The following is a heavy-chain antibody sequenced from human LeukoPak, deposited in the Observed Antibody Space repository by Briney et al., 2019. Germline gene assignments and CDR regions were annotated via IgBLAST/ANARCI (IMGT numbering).Heavy chain of an antibody. V-gene: IGHV4-59*11. CDR1: GGSINNHY. CDR3: ARDSHAWYGQYYFDF. Sequence: SETLSLTCTVSGGSINNHYWSWRRQPPGTGLEWIGYIHYSGNTNYNPSLKSRVTISVDTSKNQFSLKLSSVTAADTAVYYCARDSHAWYGQYYFDFWGQGALVTVSS. J-gene: IGHJ4*02. D-gene: IGHD6-13*01. CDR2: IHYSGNT.